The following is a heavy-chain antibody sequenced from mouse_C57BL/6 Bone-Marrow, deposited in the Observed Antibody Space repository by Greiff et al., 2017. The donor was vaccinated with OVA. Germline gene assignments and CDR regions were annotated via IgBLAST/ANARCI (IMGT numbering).Heavy chain of an antibody. Sequence: EVKLVESGGGLVKPGGSLKLSCAASGFTFSSYAMSWVRQTPEKRLEWVATISDGGSYTYYPDNVKGRFPISRDNAKNNLYLQMSHLKSEDTAMYYCARDYYGSSDVWGTGTTVTVSS. V-gene: IGHV5-4*03. CDR2: ISDGGSYT. CDR1: GFTFSSYA. D-gene: IGHD1-1*01. CDR3: ARDYYGSSDV. J-gene: IGHJ1*03.